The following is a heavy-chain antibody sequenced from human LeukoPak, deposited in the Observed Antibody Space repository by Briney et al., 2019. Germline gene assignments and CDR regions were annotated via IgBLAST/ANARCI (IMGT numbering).Heavy chain of an antibody. Sequence: GESLRISCKGSGYSFTSYWISWVRQMPGKGLEWMGRIDPSDSYTNYSPSFQGHVTISADKSISTAYLRWSSLKASDTAMYYCATHTDTAMVTKADWGQGTLVTVSS. J-gene: IGHJ4*02. D-gene: IGHD5-18*01. CDR2: IDPSDSYT. CDR3: ATHTDTAMVTKAD. V-gene: IGHV5-10-1*01. CDR1: GYSFTSYW.